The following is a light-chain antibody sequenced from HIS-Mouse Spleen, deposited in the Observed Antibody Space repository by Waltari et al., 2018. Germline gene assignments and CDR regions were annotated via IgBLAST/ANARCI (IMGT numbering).Light chain of an antibody. V-gene: IGLV2-14*03. CDR3: SSYTSSSIYV. J-gene: IGLJ1*01. CDR2: DVS. CDR1: SSDVGGYTS. Sequence: QSALTQPASVSGSPGQSITISCTGTSSDVGGYTSVSWYQHHPGKAPKLMIYDVSNRPSGVSNRFSGSKSGNTASLTISGLQAEDEADYYCSSYTSSSIYVFGTGTKVTVL.